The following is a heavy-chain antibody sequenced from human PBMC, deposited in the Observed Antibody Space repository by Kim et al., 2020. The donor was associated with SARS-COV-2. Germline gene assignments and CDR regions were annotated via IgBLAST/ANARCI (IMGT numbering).Heavy chain of an antibody. V-gene: IGHV4-39*07. CDR3: ARPSGSYRQNWFDP. CDR2: IYYSGST. J-gene: IGHJ5*02. Sequence: SETLSLTCTVSGGSISSSSYYWGWIRQPPGKGLEWIGSIYYSGSTYYNPSLKSRVTISVDTSKNQFSLKLSSVTAADTAVYYCARPSGSYRQNWFDPWGQGTLVTVSS. CDR1: GGSISSSSYY. D-gene: IGHD1-26*01.